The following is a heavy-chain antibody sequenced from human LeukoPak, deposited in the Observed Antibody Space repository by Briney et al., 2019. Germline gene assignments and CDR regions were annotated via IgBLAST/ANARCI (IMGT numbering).Heavy chain of an antibody. CDR2: INLKSGGT. D-gene: IGHD3-22*01. V-gene: IGHV1-2*02. CDR1: GYTSTGYY. J-gene: IGHJ5*02. Sequence: SLSASSKPSGYTSTGYYMHSVPQAPGQGLEWMGWINLKSGGTNYAQKFQGRVTMTRDTSISTAYMELSRLRSDDTAVYYCARDAGAYDTNWFDPWGQGTLVTVCS. CDR3: ARDAGAYDTNWFDP.